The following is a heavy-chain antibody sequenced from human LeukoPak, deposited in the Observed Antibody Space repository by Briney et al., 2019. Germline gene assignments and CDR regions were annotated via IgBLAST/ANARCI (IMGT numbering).Heavy chain of an antibody. CDR3: ARGDYSNYYYGMDV. D-gene: IGHD4-11*01. CDR2: IYSGGST. Sequence: GGSLRLSCAASGFTVSSNYMSWVRQAPGKGLEWVSVIYSGGSTYYADSVKGRFTISRDNSKNTLYLQMNSLRAEDTAVYYCARGDYSNYYYGMDVWGQGTTVTVSS. V-gene: IGHV3-66*01. J-gene: IGHJ6*02. CDR1: GFTVSSNY.